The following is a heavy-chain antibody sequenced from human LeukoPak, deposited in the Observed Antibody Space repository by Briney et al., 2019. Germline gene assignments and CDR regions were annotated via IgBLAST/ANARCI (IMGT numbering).Heavy chain of an antibody. Sequence: GGSLRLSCAASGFTFNDYGMSWVRQAPGKGLEWVSGIYWNGGSTGYADSVKGRFTISRDNAKDSLYLQMNSLRAEDTALYYCAREIYDSNGHFSRPIDYWGQGTLVTVSS. J-gene: IGHJ4*02. CDR3: AREIYDSNGHFSRPIDY. D-gene: IGHD3-22*01. CDR1: GFTFNDYG. V-gene: IGHV3-20*04. CDR2: IYWNGGST.